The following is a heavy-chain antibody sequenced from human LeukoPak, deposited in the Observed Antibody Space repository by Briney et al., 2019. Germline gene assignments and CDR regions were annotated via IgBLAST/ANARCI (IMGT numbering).Heavy chain of an antibody. V-gene: IGHV3-15*01. CDR1: GFTFSSYA. CDR3: STLQTKYCTNRNCSGY. J-gene: IGHJ4*02. CDR2: IKSRIDGETT. Sequence: SPGGSLRLSCAASGFTFSSYAMSWVRQAPGKGLEWVGRIKSRIDGETTDYAAPVKGRFTISRDDSTNTVFLEMTSLKTDDTAVYYCSTLQTKYCTNRNCSGYWGQGTLVAVSS. D-gene: IGHD2-8*01.